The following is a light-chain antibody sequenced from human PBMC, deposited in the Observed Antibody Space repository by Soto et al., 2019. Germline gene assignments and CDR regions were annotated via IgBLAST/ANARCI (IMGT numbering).Light chain of an antibody. CDR2: DVS. Sequence: QSVLTQPASVSGSPGQSITISCTGTSSDVGRYDYVSWYQQLPGKAPQLVIFDVSRRPSGVSSRFSGSKSGNTASLTISRLQAEDEADYYCSSYTSTNTLVVFGGGTKLTVL. V-gene: IGLV2-14*03. CDR1: SSDVGRYDY. CDR3: SSYTSTNTLVV. J-gene: IGLJ3*02.